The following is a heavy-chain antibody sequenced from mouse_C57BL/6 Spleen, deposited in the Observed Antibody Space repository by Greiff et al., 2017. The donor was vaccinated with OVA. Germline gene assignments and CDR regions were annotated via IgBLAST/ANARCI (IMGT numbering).Heavy chain of an antibody. CDR2: IYPGDGDT. V-gene: IGHV1-80*01. D-gene: IGHD1-1*01. J-gene: IGHJ2*01. Sequence: QVQLQQSGAELVKPGASVKISCKASGYAFSSYWMNWVKQRPGKGLEWIGQIYPGDGDTNYNGKFKGKATLTADKSSSTAYMQLSSLTSEDSAVYFCARAPSTVAFDYWGQGTTLTVSS. CDR1: GYAFSSYW. CDR3: ARAPSTVAFDY.